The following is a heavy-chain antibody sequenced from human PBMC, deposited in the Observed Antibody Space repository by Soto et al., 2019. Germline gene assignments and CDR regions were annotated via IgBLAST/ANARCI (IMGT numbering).Heavy chain of an antibody. CDR3: ARGVGSGTYYNQYNWFDP. Sequence: ASVKVSCKASGYSFPSYGIGWVRQAPGQGLEWMGWISAYNGNTKYAQKLQGRVTMTTDTSTSTAYMELRSLRSDDTAVYYCARGVGSGTYYNQYNWFDPWGQGTLVTVSS. V-gene: IGHV1-18*01. CDR2: ISAYNGNT. J-gene: IGHJ5*02. CDR1: GYSFPSYG. D-gene: IGHD3-10*01.